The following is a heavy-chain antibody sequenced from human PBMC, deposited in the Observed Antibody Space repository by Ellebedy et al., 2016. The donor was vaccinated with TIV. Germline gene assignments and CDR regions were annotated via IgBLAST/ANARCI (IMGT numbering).Heavy chain of an antibody. CDR1: GYTFTSYD. CDR3: ARLNHYYHSSGYYRLYYFDY. CDR2: VNLDSGDT. V-gene: IGHV1-8*01. Sequence: ASVKVSXXASGYTFTSYDINWVRQAPGQGLEWMGWVNLDSGDTVYSQRFQGRVTMTRNTSINTAYMELSSLRSEDTAVYYCARLNHYYHSSGYYRLYYFDYWGQGILVTVSS. D-gene: IGHD3-22*01. J-gene: IGHJ4*02.